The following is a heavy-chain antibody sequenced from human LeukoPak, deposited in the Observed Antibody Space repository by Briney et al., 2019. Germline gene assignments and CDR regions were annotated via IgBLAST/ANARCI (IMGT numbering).Heavy chain of an antibody. J-gene: IGHJ3*02. CDR1: GGSLSSYY. D-gene: IGHD3-9*01. V-gene: IGHV4-59*12. CDR3: AKETYILTGYDAFDI. Sequence: SETLSLTCTVSGGSLSSYYWSWIRQPPGKGLEWIGYIYYSGSTNYNPSLKSRVTISVDTSKNQFSLKLSSVTAADTAVYYCAKETYILTGYDAFDIWGQGTMVTVSS. CDR2: IYYSGST.